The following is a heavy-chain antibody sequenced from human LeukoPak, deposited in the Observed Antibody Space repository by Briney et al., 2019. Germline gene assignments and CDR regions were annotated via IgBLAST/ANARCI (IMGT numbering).Heavy chain of an antibody. J-gene: IGHJ4*02. D-gene: IGHD6-13*01. Sequence: SVKVSCKASGLTFTSSAVQWVRQARGQRLEWIGWIVVGSGNTNYAQKFQERVTITRDMSTSTAYMELSSLRSEDTAVYYCAADLKGIAAAGIWGQGTLVTVSS. CDR2: IVVGSGNT. V-gene: IGHV1-58*01. CDR1: GLTFTSSA. CDR3: AADLKGIAAAGI.